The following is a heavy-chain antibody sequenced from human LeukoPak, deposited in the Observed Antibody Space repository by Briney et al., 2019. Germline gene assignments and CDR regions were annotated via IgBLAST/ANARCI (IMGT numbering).Heavy chain of an antibody. Sequence: PGGSLRLSCAASGFTFDDYGMSWVRQAPGKGLEWVSGINWNGGSTGYADSAKGRFTISRDNAKNSLYLQMNSLRAEDTALYYCARGVDSSGYWYYFDYWGQGTLVTVSS. CDR2: INWNGGST. CDR3: ARGVDSSGYWYYFDY. J-gene: IGHJ4*02. V-gene: IGHV3-20*04. CDR1: GFTFDDYG. D-gene: IGHD3-22*01.